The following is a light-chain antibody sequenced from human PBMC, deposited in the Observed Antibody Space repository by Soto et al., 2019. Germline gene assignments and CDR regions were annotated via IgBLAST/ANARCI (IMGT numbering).Light chain of an antibody. CDR3: QQYSNSHST. V-gene: IGKV3-20*01. J-gene: IGKJ1*01. Sequence: EIVLTQSPGTLSLSPGERATLSCRASQSDSSRYLAWYQQKPGQAPRLLMYGASSRATGIPDRFSGSGSGTDFTLTISRLEPEDFAVYYCQQYSNSHSTFGQGTKVEIK. CDR2: GAS. CDR1: QSDSSRY.